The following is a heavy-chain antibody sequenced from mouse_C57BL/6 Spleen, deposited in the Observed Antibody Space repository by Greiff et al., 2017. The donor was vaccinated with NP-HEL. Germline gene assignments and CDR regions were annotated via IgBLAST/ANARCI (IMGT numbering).Heavy chain of an antibody. V-gene: IGHV5-9*01. D-gene: IGHD1-3*01. J-gene: IGHJ2*01. CDR2: ISGGGGNT. Sequence: EVHLVESGGGLVKPGGSLKLSCAASGFTFSSYTMSWVRQTPEKRLEWVATISGGGGNTYYPDSVKGRFTISRDNAKNTLYLQMSSLRSEDTALYYCARSGYYFDYWGQGTTLTVSS. CDR1: GFTFSSYT. CDR3: ARSGYYFDY.